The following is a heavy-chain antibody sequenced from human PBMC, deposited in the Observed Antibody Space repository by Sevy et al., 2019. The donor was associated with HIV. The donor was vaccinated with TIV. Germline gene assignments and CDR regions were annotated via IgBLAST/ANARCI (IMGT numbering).Heavy chain of an antibody. J-gene: IGHJ6*03. CDR2: INAGNGNT. V-gene: IGHV1-3*01. D-gene: IGHD6-13*01. CDR3: ARVAGSSSAGGRYYYYMDV. CDR1: GYTFTSYA. Sequence: ASLKVSCKASGYTFTSYAMHWVRQAPGQRLEWMGWINAGNGNTKYSQKFQGRVTITRDTSASTAYMELSSLRSEDTAVYYCARVAGSSSAGGRYYYYMDVWGKRTTVTVSS.